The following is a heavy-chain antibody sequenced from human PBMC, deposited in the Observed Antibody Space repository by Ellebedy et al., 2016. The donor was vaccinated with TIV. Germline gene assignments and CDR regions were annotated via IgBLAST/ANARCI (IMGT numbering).Heavy chain of an antibody. D-gene: IGHD2-15*01. V-gene: IGHV1-46*01. CDR2: INLSGGAT. J-gene: IGHJ6*02. CDR1: GGTFSSYA. CDR3: ARDPRLVVAADYYYGMDV. Sequence: ASVKVSCKASGGTFSSYAISWVRQAPGQGLEWMGIINLSGGATSYAQKFQGRVTMTRDTSTRIVYMELSSLSSEDTAVYFCARDPRLVVAADYYYGMDVWGQGTTVTVSS.